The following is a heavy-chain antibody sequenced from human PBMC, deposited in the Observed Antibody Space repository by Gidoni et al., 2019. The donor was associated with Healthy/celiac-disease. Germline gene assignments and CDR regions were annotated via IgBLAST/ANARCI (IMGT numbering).Heavy chain of an antibody. CDR2: IKQDGSEK. D-gene: IGHD6-13*01. CDR3: ARDLAAAGTTFVY. Sequence: EVQLVESGGGLVQPGGSLRLSCAASVFTFSSSWMRWVRQAPGKGLEWVANIKQDGSEKYYVDSVKGRFTISRDNAKNSLYLQMNSLRAEDTAVYYCARDLAAAGTTFVYWGQGTLVTVSS. V-gene: IGHV3-7*01. CDR1: VFTFSSSW. J-gene: IGHJ4*02.